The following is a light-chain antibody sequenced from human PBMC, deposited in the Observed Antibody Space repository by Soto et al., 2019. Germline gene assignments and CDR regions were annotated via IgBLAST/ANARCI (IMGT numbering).Light chain of an antibody. CDR3: QKYSGPPYT. Sequence: DIQMTQSPSSLSASVGDRVTITCRASQGIRNYLAWYQQKPGKVPKLLLYTASTLQSGVPSRFSGSGSGTDFTLTISSLQPEDVATYYVQKYSGPPYTFGQGTKLEIK. CDR2: TAS. J-gene: IGKJ2*01. CDR1: QGIRNY. V-gene: IGKV1-27*01.